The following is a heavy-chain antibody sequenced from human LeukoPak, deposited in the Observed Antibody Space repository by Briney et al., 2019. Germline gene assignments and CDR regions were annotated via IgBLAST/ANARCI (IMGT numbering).Heavy chain of an antibody. D-gene: IGHD6-19*01. J-gene: IGHJ4*02. Sequence: SETLSLTCTVSGGSISSSNYYWGWIRQPPGKGLEWIGEISHSGTTNYNPSLKSRVTISVDKSKNQFSLKVISVTAADTAVYYCARVLGVAVAGAIDTRGSYLDYWGQGTLVTVSS. CDR2: ISHSGTT. CDR3: ARVLGVAVAGAIDTRGSYLDY. CDR1: GGSISSSNYY. V-gene: IGHV4-39*07.